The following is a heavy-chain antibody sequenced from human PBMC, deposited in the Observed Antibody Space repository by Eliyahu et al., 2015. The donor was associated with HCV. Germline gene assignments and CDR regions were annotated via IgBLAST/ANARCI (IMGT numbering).Heavy chain of an antibody. Sequence: EVQLLESGGGXVQPGGSLGLSCXASGFTFXSYALXWVRQAPGKGLEWVSAISGSGGSTYYADSVKGRFTISRDNSKNTLYLQMNSLRAEDTAVYYCAKPFVNGPVRPFILGAFDIWGQGTMVTVSS. CDR2: ISGSGGST. D-gene: IGHD2/OR15-2a*01. J-gene: IGHJ3*02. V-gene: IGHV3-23*01. CDR3: AKPFVNGPVRPFILGAFDI. CDR1: GFTFXSYA.